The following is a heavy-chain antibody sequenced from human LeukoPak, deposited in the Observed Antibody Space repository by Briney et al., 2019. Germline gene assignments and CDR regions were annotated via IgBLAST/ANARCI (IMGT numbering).Heavy chain of an antibody. CDR3: ARGRDTAMVEH. CDR1: GGPFSGYY. V-gene: IGHV4-34*01. J-gene: IGHJ1*01. D-gene: IGHD5-18*01. Sequence: SETLSLTCAVYGGPFSGYYWSWIRQPPGKGLEWIGEINHSGSTNYNPSLKSRVTISVDTSKNQFSLKLSSVTAADTAVYYCARGRDTAMVEHWGQGTLVTVSS. CDR2: INHSGST.